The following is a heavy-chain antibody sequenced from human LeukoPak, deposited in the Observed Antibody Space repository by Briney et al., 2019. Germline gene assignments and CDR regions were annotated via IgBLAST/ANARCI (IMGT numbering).Heavy chain of an antibody. CDR1: GDSVSSKSVV. CDR3: ARLREVGGYYNWSDP. J-gene: IGHJ5*02. D-gene: IGHD2-15*01. CDR2: TYYRSKWYN. Sequence: SQTLSLTCAISGDSVSSKSVVWNWIRQSPSRGLGWLGRTYYRSKWYNDYAVSVKSRITINPDTSKNQFSLHLNSVTPEDTAVYYCARLREVGGYYNWSDPWGQGTLVTVSS. V-gene: IGHV6-1*01.